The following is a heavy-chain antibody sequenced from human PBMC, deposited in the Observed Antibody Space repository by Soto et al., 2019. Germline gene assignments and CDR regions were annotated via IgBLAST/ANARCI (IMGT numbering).Heavy chain of an antibody. CDR1: GGSISSYY. CDR3: ARTLYSYGPRFDY. V-gene: IGHV4-59*01. D-gene: IGHD5-18*01. Sequence: SETLSLTCTVSGGSISSYYCSWIRQPPGKGLEWIGYIYYSGSANYNPSIKSRVTISVDTSKNQFSLKLSSVTAADTAVYYCARTLYSYGPRFDYWGQGTLVTVSS. CDR2: IYYSGSA. J-gene: IGHJ4*02.